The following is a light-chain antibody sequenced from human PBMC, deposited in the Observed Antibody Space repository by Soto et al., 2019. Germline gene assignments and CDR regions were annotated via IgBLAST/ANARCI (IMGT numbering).Light chain of an antibody. Sequence: QSVLTQPASVSGSPGQSITLSCTGTSSDVGGYKYVSWYQQHPGKAPKLMMSQVSNRPSGVSDRFSGSKSGNTASLTISGLQAEDEADYYCGSFTSSSTWVFGGGTKVTVL. CDR3: GSFTSSSTWV. V-gene: IGLV2-14*01. CDR2: QVS. J-gene: IGLJ3*02. CDR1: SSDVGGYKY.